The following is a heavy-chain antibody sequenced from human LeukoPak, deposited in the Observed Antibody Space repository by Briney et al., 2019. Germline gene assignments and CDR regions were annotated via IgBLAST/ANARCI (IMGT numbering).Heavy chain of an antibody. J-gene: IGHJ4*02. Sequence: AASVKVSCKASGYTFTGYYMHWVRQAPGQGLEWMGRINPNSGGTNYAQKFQGRVTMTRDTSISTAYMELGRLRSDDTAVYYCARGDSYDYVWGSYRCTHDYWGQGTLVTVSS. CDR2: INPNSGGT. V-gene: IGHV1-2*06. CDR1: GYTFTGYY. CDR3: ARGDSYDYVWGSYRCTHDY. D-gene: IGHD3-16*02.